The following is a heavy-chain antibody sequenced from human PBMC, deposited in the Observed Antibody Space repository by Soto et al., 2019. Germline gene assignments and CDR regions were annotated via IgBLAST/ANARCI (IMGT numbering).Heavy chain of an antibody. CDR3: ARDLGVDTAMGFVDY. V-gene: IGHV1-46*03. D-gene: IGHD5-18*01. CDR2: INPSGGST. J-gene: IGHJ4*02. CDR1: GYTFTSYY. Sequence: QVQLVQSGAEVKKPGASVKVSCKASGYTFTSYYMHWVRQAPGQGLEWMGIINPSGGSTSYAQKFQGRVTMTRYTSTSTVYMELSSLRSEDTAVYYCARDLGVDTAMGFVDYWGQGTLVTVSS.